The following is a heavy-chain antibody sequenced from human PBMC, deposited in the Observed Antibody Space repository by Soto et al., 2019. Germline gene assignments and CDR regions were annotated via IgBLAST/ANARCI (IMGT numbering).Heavy chain of an antibody. CDR1: GFSLSTSGVG. CDR3: AHTGGPNYDFWSGYPKDFDY. CDR2: IYWNDDK. Sequence: ASGPTLVNPTQTLTLTCTFSGFSLSTSGVGVGWIRQPPGKALEWLALIYWNDDKRYSPSLKSRLTITKDTSKNQVVLTMTNMDPVDTATYYCAHTGGPNYDFWSGYPKDFDYWGQGTLVTVSS. D-gene: IGHD3-3*01. J-gene: IGHJ4*02. V-gene: IGHV2-5*01.